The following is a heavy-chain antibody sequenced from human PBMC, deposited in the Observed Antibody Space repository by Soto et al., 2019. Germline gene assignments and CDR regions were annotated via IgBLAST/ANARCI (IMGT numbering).Heavy chain of an antibody. V-gene: IGHV3-23*01. Sequence: GGSLRLSCAASGFTFSSYAMSWVRQAPGEGLEWVSAISGSGGSTYYADSVKGRFTISRDNSKSTSTAYLQWSSLKASDNAMYYCARHEVANWFDPWGQGTLVTVSS. CDR2: ISGSGGST. CDR1: GFTFSSYA. CDR3: ARHEVANWFDP. J-gene: IGHJ5*02.